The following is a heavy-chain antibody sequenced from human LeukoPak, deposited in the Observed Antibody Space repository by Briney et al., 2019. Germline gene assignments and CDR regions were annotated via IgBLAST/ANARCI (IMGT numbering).Heavy chain of an antibody. CDR2: ISSSSSYI. J-gene: IGHJ4*02. D-gene: IGHD1-7*01. CDR1: GFTFSSYS. Sequence: GGSLRLSCAVSGFTFSSYSMNWVRQAPGKGLEWVSSISSSSSYIYYADSVKGRFTISRDNAKNSLYLQMNSLRAEDTAVYYCARSGETGTGDYWGQGTLVTVSS. V-gene: IGHV3-21*01. CDR3: ARSGETGTGDY.